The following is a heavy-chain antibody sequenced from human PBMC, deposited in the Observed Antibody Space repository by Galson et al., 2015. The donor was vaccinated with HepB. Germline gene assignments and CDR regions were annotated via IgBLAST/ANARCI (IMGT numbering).Heavy chain of an antibody. V-gene: IGHV1-2*02. Sequence: SVKVSCKASGYTFTGYYMHWVRQAPGQGLEWMGWINPNSGGTNYAQKFQGRVTMTRDTSISTAYMGLSRLRSDDTAVYYCARVIARTYYYYYMDVWGKGTTVTVSS. J-gene: IGHJ6*03. CDR1: GYTFTGYY. D-gene: IGHD3-16*02. CDR3: ARVIARTYYYYYMDV. CDR2: INPNSGGT.